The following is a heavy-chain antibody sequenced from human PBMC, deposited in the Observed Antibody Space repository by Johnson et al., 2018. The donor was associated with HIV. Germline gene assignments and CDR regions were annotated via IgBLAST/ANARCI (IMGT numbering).Heavy chain of an antibody. D-gene: IGHD3-16*01. CDR3: TTGGNAMYYDYVWGRSRSPDTFDV. Sequence: QVQLMESGGGVVQPGGSLRLSCAASGFTFTTYAMHWVRQAPGKGLEWVAVISYDGSNKYYADSVKGRFTISRDNAKHSLYLQMNSLKIEDTGVYYCTTGGNAMYYDYVWGRSRSPDTFDVWGQGTMVTVSS. J-gene: IGHJ3*01. V-gene: IGHV3-30*04. CDR1: GFTFTTYA. CDR2: ISYDGSNK.